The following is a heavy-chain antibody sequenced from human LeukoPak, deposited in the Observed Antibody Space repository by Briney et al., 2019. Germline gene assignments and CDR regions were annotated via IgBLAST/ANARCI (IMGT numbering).Heavy chain of an antibody. Sequence: SVKVSCKASGGTFSSNAISWVRQAHGQGLEWMGKIIPIFGSTNYAQKLQGGVTITADEATSTVYMELSSLRSDDTAVYYCARREYTSGWFSRSPEAFDIWGLGTMVTVSS. CDR1: GGTFSSNA. CDR2: IIPIFGST. J-gene: IGHJ3*02. CDR3: ARREYTSGWFSRSPEAFDI. D-gene: IGHD6-19*01. V-gene: IGHV1-69*13.